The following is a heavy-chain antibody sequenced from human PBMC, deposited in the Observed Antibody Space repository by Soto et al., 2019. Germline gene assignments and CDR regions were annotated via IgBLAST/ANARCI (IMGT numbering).Heavy chain of an antibody. CDR2: IIPLYGTV. J-gene: IGHJ4*02. CDR3: ARVRVIRGVIPSHFGL. V-gene: IGHV1-69*06. Sequence: QAHRAQSGAEVKKPGSSVTVSCKASGGTFNSYGISWVRQAPGQGLDWMGVIIPLYGTVNYAQKFQGRVSITADKSTSTAYMDLNSLRSDDTAVYYCARVRVIRGVIPSHFGLWGQGTQVTVSS. CDR1: GGTFNSYG. D-gene: IGHD3-10*01.